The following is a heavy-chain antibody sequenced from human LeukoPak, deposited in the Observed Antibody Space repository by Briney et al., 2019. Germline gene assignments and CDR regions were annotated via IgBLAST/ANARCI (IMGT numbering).Heavy chain of an antibody. J-gene: IGHJ4*02. D-gene: IGHD3-10*01. CDR3: AKDRHYYGSGSHYFDY. V-gene: IGHV3-30*18. Sequence: PGGSLRLSCAASGFTFSSYGMHWVRQAPGKGLEWVAVISYDGSNKYYADSVKGRFTISRDNSKNTLYLQMNSLRAEDTAVYYCAKDRHYYGSGSHYFDYWGQGTLVTVSS. CDR2: ISYDGSNK. CDR1: GFTFSSYG.